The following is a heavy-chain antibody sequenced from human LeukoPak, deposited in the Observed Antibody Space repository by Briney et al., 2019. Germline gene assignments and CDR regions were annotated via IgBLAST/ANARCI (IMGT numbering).Heavy chain of an antibody. V-gene: IGHV1-69*05. D-gene: IGHD2-2*01. CDR2: IIPIFGTA. CDR3: ARGYCSSTSCYFDY. Sequence: SVKVSCKASGYTFTGYYMHWVRQAPGQGLEWMGGIIPIFGTANYAQKFQGRVTITTDESTSTAYMELSSLRSEDTAVYYCARGYCSSTSCYFDYWGQGTLVTVSS. CDR1: GYTFTGYY. J-gene: IGHJ4*02.